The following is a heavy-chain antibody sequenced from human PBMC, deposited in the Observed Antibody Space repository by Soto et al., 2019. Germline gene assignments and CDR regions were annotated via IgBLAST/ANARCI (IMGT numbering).Heavy chain of an antibody. CDR1: GFTLSSYA. D-gene: IGHD2-2*02. CDR2: ISYAGNST. CDR3: AIDPVHDDHEYYTFDS. Sequence: QVQLVESGGGVVQPGRSLRLSCAASGFTLSSYAMHWVRQAPGKGLEWVAVISYAGNSTYYSNSVRGRFTISRDNSKATVYLQPNSLRTHYTSMYHFAIDPVHDDHEYYTFDSGGQGTLVTVSS. V-gene: IGHV3-30-3*01. J-gene: IGHJ4*02.